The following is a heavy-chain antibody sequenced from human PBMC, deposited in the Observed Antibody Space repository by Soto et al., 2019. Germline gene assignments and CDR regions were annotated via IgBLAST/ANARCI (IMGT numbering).Heavy chain of an antibody. CDR2: ITASGGST. CDR1: GFTFGNYA. Sequence: GGSLRLSCAASGFTFGNYAMSWVRQAPGKGLEWVSAITASGGSTYYADSVKGRLTISRDNSKNTLYLQMNSLRAEDTAVYYCAKDRGGSGWRFDYWGQGTLVTVSS. V-gene: IGHV3-23*01. CDR3: AKDRGGSGWRFDY. J-gene: IGHJ4*02. D-gene: IGHD6-19*01.